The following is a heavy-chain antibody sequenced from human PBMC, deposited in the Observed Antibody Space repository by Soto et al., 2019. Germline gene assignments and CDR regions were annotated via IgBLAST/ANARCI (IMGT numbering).Heavy chain of an antibody. D-gene: IGHD3-3*01. CDR2: IYYSGST. J-gene: IGHJ1*01. Sequence: QVQLQESGPGLVKPSETLSLTCTVSGGSISSYYWSWIRQTPGKGLEWIGYIYYSGSTNYNPSLKSRVTISVDTSKNQFSLKLSSVTAADTAVYYCATSSPLGGTIDEYFQHWGQGTLVTVSS. CDR3: ATSSPLGGTIDEYFQH. V-gene: IGHV4-59*01. CDR1: GGSISSYY.